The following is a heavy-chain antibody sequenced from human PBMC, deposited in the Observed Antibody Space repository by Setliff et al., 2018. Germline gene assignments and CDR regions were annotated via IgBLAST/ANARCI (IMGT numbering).Heavy chain of an antibody. D-gene: IGHD2-2*01. CDR2: IITSTGKT. Sequence: GASVKVSCKSSGYTFTNFGFHWLRQAPGQGLEWMAMIITSTGKTSYAQKFQGRVTVTTVTYTGTGYMELRSLRSDDTAMYFCARFGGSCSSSSCYASDLWGQGTMVTVSS. J-gene: IGHJ3*01. V-gene: IGHV1-18*01. CDR3: ARFGGSCSSSSCYASDL. CDR1: GYTFTNFG.